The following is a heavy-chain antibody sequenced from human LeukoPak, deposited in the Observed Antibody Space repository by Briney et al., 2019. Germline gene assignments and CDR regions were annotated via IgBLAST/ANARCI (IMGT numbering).Heavy chain of an antibody. V-gene: IGHV3-53*01. CDR1: RFSVSNKY. CDR3: AGGQMFTSGGFDD. D-gene: IGHD6-19*01. Sequence: GGSLRLSCAASRFSVSNKYMSWVPQAPGKGLEGVSVMYAGGDTYYADSVRGRFTISRDNSKNTVNLQMNSLRAEDTALYYCAGGQMFTSGGFDDWGQGTLVTVSS. CDR2: MYAGGDT. J-gene: IGHJ4*02.